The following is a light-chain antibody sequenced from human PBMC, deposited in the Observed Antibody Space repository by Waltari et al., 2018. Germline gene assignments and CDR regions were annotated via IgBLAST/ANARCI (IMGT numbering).Light chain of an antibody. V-gene: IGLV2-14*01. Sequence: QSALTQPASVSGSPGQSITISCTGTSSDVAAYNFVSWYQQHPGKAPKLMISGVSNRPSGVSNRFSGSRSGKTSSLTISGLQTEDEADYYCSSYTSSKTLLFGGGTKVTVL. J-gene: IGLJ3*02. CDR3: SSYTSSKTLL. CDR2: GVS. CDR1: SSDVAAYNF.